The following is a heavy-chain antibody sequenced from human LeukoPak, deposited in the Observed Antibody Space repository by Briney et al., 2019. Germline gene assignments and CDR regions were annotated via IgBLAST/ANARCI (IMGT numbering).Heavy chain of an antibody. CDR1: GFTLSDHY. CDR2: TRNKANGYTT. V-gene: IGHV3-72*01. J-gene: IGHJ6*02. Sequence: GGSLRLSCAASGFTLSDHYMDWVRQAPGKGLEWVGRTRNKANGYTTEYAASVKGRFTISRDDSKTSLYLQMNSLKTEDTAVYYCAGLRSTPGYGMDVWGQGTTVTVSS. D-gene: IGHD2-2*01. CDR3: AGLRSTPGYGMDV.